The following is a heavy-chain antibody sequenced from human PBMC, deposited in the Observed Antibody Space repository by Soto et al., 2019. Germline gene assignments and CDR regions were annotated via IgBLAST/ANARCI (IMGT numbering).Heavy chain of an antibody. CDR2: ISDRGGRT. CDR3: AKSLNINWKNWFDP. Sequence: PGGSLRLSCAASGFTFSSSAMNWVRQAPGKGLEWVSIISDRGGRTYYTHSGRSRFTISRDNSKNTLYLHINSLRAEDTAIYHLAKSLNINWKNWFDPWGQGTLVTVSS. CDR1: GFTFSSSA. J-gene: IGHJ5*02. D-gene: IGHD1-1*01. V-gene: IGHV3-23*01.